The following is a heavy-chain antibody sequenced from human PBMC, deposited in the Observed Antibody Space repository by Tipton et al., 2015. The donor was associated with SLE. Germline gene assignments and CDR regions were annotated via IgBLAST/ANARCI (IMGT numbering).Heavy chain of an antibody. J-gene: IGHJ6*02. Sequence: SLRLSCAASGFTFSSYSMNWVRQAPGKGLEWVSYISSSSSTIYYADSVKGRFTISRDNAKNSLYLQMNSLRDEDTAVYYCARDCYGGNPGGYYYYHGMDVWGLGTTVPVSS. CDR2: ISSSSSTI. D-gene: IGHD4-23*01. CDR1: GFTFSSYS. V-gene: IGHV3-48*02. CDR3: ARDCYGGNPGGYYYYHGMDV.